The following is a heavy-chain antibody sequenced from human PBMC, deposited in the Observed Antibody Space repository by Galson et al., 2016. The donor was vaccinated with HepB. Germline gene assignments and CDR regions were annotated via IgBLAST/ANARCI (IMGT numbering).Heavy chain of an antibody. Sequence: QSGAEVTKPGESLKISCKASGSNFADYWIAWVRQVPGKGLEFMGIIWPGDSDARYSPSFDGQVIMSVDKSITTAYLQWNSLKASATAIYYCARLLSSGWSTIVNPWGQGTLVTVSS. CDR1: GSNFADYW. J-gene: IGHJ5*02. CDR2: IWPGDSDA. V-gene: IGHV5-51*01. D-gene: IGHD6-13*01. CDR3: ARLLSSGWSTIVNP.